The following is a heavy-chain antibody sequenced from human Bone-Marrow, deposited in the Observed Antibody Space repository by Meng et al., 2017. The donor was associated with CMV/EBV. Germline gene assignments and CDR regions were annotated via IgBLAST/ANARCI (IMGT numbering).Heavy chain of an antibody. Sequence: EVQLVESGGGLVLPGGSLRLSCAASGFTFSSYWMHWVRQAPGKGLEWVSYITSTGSTIYSADSVKGRFTISRDNAENSLYLQMNSLRPEDTAVYYCAKWGGPSRRGFDPWGQGTLVTVSS. CDR3: AKWGGPSRRGFDP. CDR2: ITSTGSTI. V-gene: IGHV3-48*04. J-gene: IGHJ5*02. CDR1: GFTFSSYW. D-gene: IGHD2-8*01.